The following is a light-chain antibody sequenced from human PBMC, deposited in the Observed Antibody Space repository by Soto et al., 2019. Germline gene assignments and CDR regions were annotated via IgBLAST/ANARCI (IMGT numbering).Light chain of an antibody. V-gene: IGKV1-39*01. CDR3: QQSYGTPLT. CDR1: QSICNY. CDR2: AAS. Sequence: DMEMTQSPSSLSASVGDRVTITCRASQSICNYLNWYQHKPGKVPKLLIYAASSLQSGVPTRFSGSGSGTDFTLTINSLQPEVFATYYCQQSYGTPLTFGGGTKIEIK. J-gene: IGKJ4*01.